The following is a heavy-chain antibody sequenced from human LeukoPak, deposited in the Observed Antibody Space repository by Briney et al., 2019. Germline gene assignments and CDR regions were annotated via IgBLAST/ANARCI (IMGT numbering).Heavy chain of an antibody. D-gene: IGHD6-19*01. Sequence: SETLSLTCTVSGVSISSSGYYWGWIRQPPGKGLEWIGSIYYSGSTYYNPSLKSRVTISVDTSKNQFSLKLSSLTAADTAVYYCARRGKPVALDYWGQGTLVTVSS. CDR2: IYYSGST. J-gene: IGHJ4*02. CDR3: ARRGKPVALDY. CDR1: GVSISSSGYY. V-gene: IGHV4-39*01.